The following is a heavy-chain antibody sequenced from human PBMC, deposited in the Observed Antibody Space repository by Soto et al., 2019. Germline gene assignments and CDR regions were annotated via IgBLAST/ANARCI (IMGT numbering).Heavy chain of an antibody. V-gene: IGHV2-5*02. Sequence: QITLKESGPTLVKPTQTLTLTCTFSGFSLSTSGVGVGWIRQPPGKALEWLALIYWDDDKRYSPSLKSRLTTPKDTPKNQVVLTRPNRYPVETATYYCAHASPPYYSYGMDVWGKGTTVTVSS. CDR2: IYWDDDK. CDR1: GFSLSTSGVG. J-gene: IGHJ6*04. CDR3: AHASPPYYSYGMDV.